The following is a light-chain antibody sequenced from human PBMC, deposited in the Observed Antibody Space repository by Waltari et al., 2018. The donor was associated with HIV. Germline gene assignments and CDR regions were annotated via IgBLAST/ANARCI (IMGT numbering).Light chain of an antibody. CDR3: QQYGSSPRT. V-gene: IGKV3-20*01. CDR1: QSVSSSY. Sequence: EIVLTQSPGTLSLSPGERATLSCRASQSVSSSYLAWYQQKPGQPPRLFIYAASSRATGIPDRFSGSGSGTDFTLTISRLEPEDFAVYYCQQYGSSPRTFGQGTKVEIK. J-gene: IGKJ1*01. CDR2: AAS.